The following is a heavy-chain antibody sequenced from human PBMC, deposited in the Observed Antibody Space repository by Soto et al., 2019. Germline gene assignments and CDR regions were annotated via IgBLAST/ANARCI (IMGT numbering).Heavy chain of an antibody. CDR3: ARNGTYSSSLSQYSGMDV. CDR2: IVPMLGTP. CDR1: GGTFDNFI. D-gene: IGHD1-26*01. Sequence: QVQLVQSGAEVKEPGSSVRVSCKASGGTFDNFIMNWVRQTPGQGLEWMGGIVPMLGTPTYAEKFKGRVTISATGSTSTMYMEVTSLRSEDTAIYYCARNGTYSSSLSQYSGMDVWGQGMTDTGSS. J-gene: IGHJ6*02. V-gene: IGHV1-69*01.